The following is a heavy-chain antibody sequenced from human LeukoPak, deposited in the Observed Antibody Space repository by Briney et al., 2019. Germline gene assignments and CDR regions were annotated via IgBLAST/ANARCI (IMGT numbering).Heavy chain of an antibody. CDR2: IYYSGST. CDR3: ARGRTVWLAAAKFDP. J-gene: IGHJ5*02. CDR1: GGSISSSSYY. V-gene: IGHV4-39*07. Sequence: PSETLSLTCTVSGGSISSSSYYWGWIRQPPGKGLEWIGSIYYSGSTYYNPSLKSRVTISVDTSKNQFSLKLSSVTAADTAVYYCARGRTVWLAAAKFDPWGQGTLVTVSS. D-gene: IGHD6-13*01.